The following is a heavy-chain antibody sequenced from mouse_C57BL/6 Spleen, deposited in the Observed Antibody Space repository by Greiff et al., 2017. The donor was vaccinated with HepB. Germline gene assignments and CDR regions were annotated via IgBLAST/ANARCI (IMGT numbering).Heavy chain of an antibody. V-gene: IGHV1-43*01. J-gene: IGHJ2*01. CDR3: ARGGFYGYDDGPYYFDY. CDR2: INPSTGGT. CDR1: GYSFTGYY. Sequence: EVQLQQSGPELVKPGASVKISCKASGYSFTGYYMHWVKQSSEKSLEWIGEINPSTGGTSYNQKFKGKATLTVDKSSSTAYMQLKSLTSEDSAVYYCARGGFYGYDDGPYYFDYWGQGTTLTVSS. D-gene: IGHD2-2*01.